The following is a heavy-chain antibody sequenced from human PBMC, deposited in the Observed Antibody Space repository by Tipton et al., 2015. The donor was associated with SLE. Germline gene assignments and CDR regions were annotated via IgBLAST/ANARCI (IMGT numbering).Heavy chain of an antibody. V-gene: IGHV4-34*01. CDR2: INHSGST. J-gene: IGHJ3*02. CDR3: ARVSVYDSSGYSSPSAFDI. Sequence: TLSLTCAVYGGSFSGYYWSWIRQPPGKGLEWIGEINHSGSTNYNPSLKSRVTISVDTSKNQFSLKLSSVTAADTAVYYCARVSVYDSSGYSSPSAFDIWGQGTMVTVSS. CDR1: GGSFSGYY. D-gene: IGHD3-22*01.